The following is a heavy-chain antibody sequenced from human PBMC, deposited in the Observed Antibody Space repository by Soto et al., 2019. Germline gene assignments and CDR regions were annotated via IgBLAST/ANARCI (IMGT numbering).Heavy chain of an antibody. Sequence: PSETLSLTCTVSGDFISYYSWAWIRQSAGKGLEWIGRVYSTGTIFYNPSLKSRATMSVDTSKNQFSLKLTSVNAADTAVYYCARGDFGRNPRAFDPWGQGTLVTVSS. V-gene: IGHV4-4*07. D-gene: IGHD4-17*01. J-gene: IGHJ5*02. CDR1: GDFISYYS. CDR2: VYSTGTI. CDR3: ARGDFGRNPRAFDP.